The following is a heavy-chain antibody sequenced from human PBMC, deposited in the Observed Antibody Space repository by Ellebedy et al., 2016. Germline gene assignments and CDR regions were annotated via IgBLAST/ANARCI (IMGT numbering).Heavy chain of an antibody. D-gene: IGHD1-26*01. CDR1: GYSFTSYW. CDR2: IYPGDSDT. Sequence: GGSLRLSXKGSGYSFTSYWIGWVRQMPGKGLEWMGIIYPGDSDTRYSPSFQGQVTISADKSISTAYLQWSSLKASDTAMYYCARLPGSYWATGDFDYWGQGTLVTVSS. J-gene: IGHJ4*02. V-gene: IGHV5-51*01. CDR3: ARLPGSYWATGDFDY.